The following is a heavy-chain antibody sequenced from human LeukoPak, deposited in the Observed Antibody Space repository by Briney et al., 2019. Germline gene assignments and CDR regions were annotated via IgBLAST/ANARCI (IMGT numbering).Heavy chain of an antibody. CDR3: ARVYGYSYGYGHPGSASPGAFDY. CDR1: GFTFSSYA. CDR2: ISYDGSNK. V-gene: IGHV3-30*04. J-gene: IGHJ4*02. D-gene: IGHD5-18*01. Sequence: GGSLRLSCAASGFTFSSYAMHWVRQAPGKGLEWVAVISYDGSNKYYADSVKGRFTISRDNSKSTLYLQMNSLRAEDTAVYYCARVYGYSYGYGHPGSASPGAFDYWGQGTLVTVSS.